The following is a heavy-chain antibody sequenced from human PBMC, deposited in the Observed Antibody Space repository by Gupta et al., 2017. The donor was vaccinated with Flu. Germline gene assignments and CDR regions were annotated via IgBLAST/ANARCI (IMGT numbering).Heavy chain of an antibody. D-gene: IGHD6-19*01. CDR1: GNPFTGYY. J-gene: IGHJ4*02. CDR2: INPNNGGT. Sequence: QVQLVPSGAEVKKPGATVKVSCRASGNPFTGYYLHWVRQAPGQGPEWVGWINPNNGGTNYAQKFQGRVTLTTDTSTSTADMELTGLTSDDTAVYYCASSSSGWYDVWTYWGQGTLVTVSS. V-gene: IGHV1-2*02. CDR3: ASSSSGWYDVWTY.